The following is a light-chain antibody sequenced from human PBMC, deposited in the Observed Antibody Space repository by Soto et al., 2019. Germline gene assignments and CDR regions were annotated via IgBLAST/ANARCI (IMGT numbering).Light chain of an antibody. CDR3: FAFTTNSTHV. V-gene: IGLV2-14*01. CDR1: SSDIGGCYY. J-gene: IGLJ1*01. CDR2: EVN. Sequence: HSVLTQPASLSGSRGESITISCTGISSDIGGCYYVSCFQQHPGKGLNLMISEVNRRPSGVYNRFSGYKSGDAAYGSSSGLQVEDEAEYFCFAFTTNSTHVFGTWTKV.